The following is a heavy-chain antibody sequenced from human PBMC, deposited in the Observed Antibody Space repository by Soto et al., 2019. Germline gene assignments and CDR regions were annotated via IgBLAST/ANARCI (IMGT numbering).Heavy chain of an antibody. CDR2: INAGNGNT. CDR3: ARDTDTYVNWFDP. Sequence: EASVKVSCKASGYTFTSYAMHWVRQAPGQRLEWMGWINAGNGNTKYSQKFQGRVTITRDTSASTAYMELSSLRSEDTAVYYCARDTDTYVNWFDPWGQGTLVTVSS. J-gene: IGHJ5*02. V-gene: IGHV1-3*01. D-gene: IGHD3-16*01. CDR1: GYTFTSYA.